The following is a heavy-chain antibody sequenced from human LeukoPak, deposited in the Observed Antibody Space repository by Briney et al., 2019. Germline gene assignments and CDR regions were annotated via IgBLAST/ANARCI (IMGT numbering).Heavy chain of an antibody. J-gene: IGHJ4*02. CDR1: GLTFSSYW. CDR2: INQDGSEK. D-gene: IGHD6-6*01. V-gene: IGHV3-7*01. CDR3: VRASTSSSSDKSVGY. Sequence: GGSLRLSCVASGLTFSSYWMSWVRQAPGKGLEWAANINQDGSEKYYVDSVKGRFIISRDNAKNSLDLQMNSLRVEDTAVYYCVRASTSSSSDKSVGYWGQGTLVTVSS.